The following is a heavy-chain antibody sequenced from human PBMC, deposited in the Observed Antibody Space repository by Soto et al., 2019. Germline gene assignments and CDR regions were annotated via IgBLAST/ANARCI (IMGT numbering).Heavy chain of an antibody. CDR2: IYYSGST. J-gene: IGHJ6*02. CDR1: GGSISSYY. Sequence: KPSETLSLTCTVSGGSISSYYWSWIRQPPGKGLEWIGYIYYSGSTNYNPSLKSRVTISVDTSKNQFSLKLSSVTAADTAVYYCARALGGGGYSSPAYYYYGMDVWGQGTTVTVSS. V-gene: IGHV4-59*01. CDR3: ARALGGGGYSSPAYYYYGMDV. D-gene: IGHD6-19*01.